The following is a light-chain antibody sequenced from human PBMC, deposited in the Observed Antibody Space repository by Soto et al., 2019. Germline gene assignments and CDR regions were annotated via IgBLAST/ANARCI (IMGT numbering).Light chain of an antibody. V-gene: IGKV1-5*01. CDR3: KQYENSWT. Sequence: EIQMSLSPATLPAPVRGRVAISWRASQPISSWLAWYHQKPGKAPNLLIYDDSNLESGVPSRFSGSGSGTEFTLTISRLQPEDFGIYYRKQYENSWTFGQGTTGDIK. CDR2: DDS. CDR1: QPISSW. J-gene: IGKJ1*01.